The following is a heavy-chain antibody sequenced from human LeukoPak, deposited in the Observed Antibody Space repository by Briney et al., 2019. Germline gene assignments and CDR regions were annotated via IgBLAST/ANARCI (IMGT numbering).Heavy chain of an antibody. J-gene: IGHJ4*02. Sequence: SETLSLTCTASGGSISSYYWSWIRQPPGKGLEWIGYIYYSGSTNYNPSLKSRVTISVDTSKNQFSLKLSSVTAADTAVYYCGSTTRKSSGWYVYWGQGTLVTVSS. V-gene: IGHV4-59*01. D-gene: IGHD6-19*01. CDR1: GGSISSYY. CDR2: IYYSGST. CDR3: GSTTRKSSGWYVY.